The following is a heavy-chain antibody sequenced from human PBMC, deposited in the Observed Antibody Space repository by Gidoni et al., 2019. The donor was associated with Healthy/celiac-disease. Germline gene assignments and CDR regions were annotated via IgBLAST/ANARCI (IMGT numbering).Heavy chain of an antibody. V-gene: IGHV1-69*06. D-gene: IGHD3-3*01. CDR1: GGTFRSYA. CDR2: IIPIFGTA. J-gene: IGHJ5*02. CDR3: ARGGAVLRFLEWLSGKYNWFDP. Sequence: QVQLVQSGAEVKKPGSSVKVSCKASGGTFRSYAISWVRQAPGQGLEWMGGIIPIFGTANYAQKFQGRVTITADKSTSTAYMELSSLRSEDTAVYYCARGGAVLRFLEWLSGKYNWFDPWGQGTLVTVSS.